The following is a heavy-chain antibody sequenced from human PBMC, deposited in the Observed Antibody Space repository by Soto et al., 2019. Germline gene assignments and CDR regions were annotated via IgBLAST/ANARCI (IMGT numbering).Heavy chain of an antibody. Sequence: SETLSLTCTVSGGSISSYYWSWIRQPPGKGLEWIGYIYYSGSTNYNPSLKSRVTISVDTSKNQFSLKLSSVTAADTAVYYCARHRRIWFGESPFDYWGQGTLVTVSS. V-gene: IGHV4-59*08. CDR3: ARHRRIWFGESPFDY. D-gene: IGHD3-10*01. CDR1: GGSISSYY. CDR2: IYYSGST. J-gene: IGHJ4*02.